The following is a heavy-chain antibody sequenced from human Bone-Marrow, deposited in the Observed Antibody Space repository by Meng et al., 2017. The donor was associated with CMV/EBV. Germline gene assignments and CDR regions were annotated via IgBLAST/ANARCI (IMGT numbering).Heavy chain of an antibody. D-gene: IGHD3-3*01. CDR2: INPSGGST. CDR3: AREGRFLEWSQNYDY. V-gene: IGHV1-46*01. CDR1: GYNFTSYY. J-gene: IGHJ4*03. Sequence: ASVKDSCKASGYNFTSYYMHWVRQAPGQGLEWMGIINPSGGSTSYAQKFQGRVTMTRDTSTSTVYMELSSLRSEDTAVYYCAREGRFLEWSQNYDYWGQGTTVTVSS.